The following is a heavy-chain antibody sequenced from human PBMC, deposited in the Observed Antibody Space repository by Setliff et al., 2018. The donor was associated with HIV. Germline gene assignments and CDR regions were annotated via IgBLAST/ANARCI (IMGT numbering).Heavy chain of an antibody. V-gene: IGHV4-34*01. Sequence: SETLSLTCAVFGGSFTDYYWIWIRQPPGKGLEWIGEINHSGSTHYNPSLKSRFIISVDTSKNQFSLKVNSMTAADTAVYYCARFVLAWFDFSTGAVEVTDPYAFDFWGQGILVTVSS. CDR3: ARFVLAWFDFSTGAVEVTDPYAFDF. J-gene: IGHJ4*01. CDR1: GGSFTDYY. CDR2: INHSGST. D-gene: IGHD2-21*02.